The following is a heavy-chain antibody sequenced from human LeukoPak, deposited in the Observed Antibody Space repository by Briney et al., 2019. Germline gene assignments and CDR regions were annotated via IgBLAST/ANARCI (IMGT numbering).Heavy chain of an antibody. CDR3: AKFVDYYGSGRKYYGMDV. CDR2: ISYDGSNK. CDR1: GFTFSSYG. J-gene: IGHJ6*02. Sequence: GGSLRLSCAASGFTFSSYGMHWVRQAPGKGLEWVAVISYDGSNKYYADSVKGRFTISRDNSKNTLYLQMNSLRAEDTAVYYCAKFVDYYGSGRKYYGMDVWGQGTTVTVSS. D-gene: IGHD3-10*01. V-gene: IGHV3-30*18.